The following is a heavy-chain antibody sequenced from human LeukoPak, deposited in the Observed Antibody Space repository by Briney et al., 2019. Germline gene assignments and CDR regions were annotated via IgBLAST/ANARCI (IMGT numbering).Heavy chain of an antibody. V-gene: IGHV4-34*01. J-gene: IGHJ5*02. D-gene: IGHD6-13*01. CDR3: ARVQGGSSSWYVGFDWFDP. CDR1: GVSLNGYY. Sequence: PSETLSLTCAVSGVSLNGYYWGWIRQTPGKGLEWIGEINHSGSTNYNPSLKSRVTISVDKSKNQFSLKLSSVTAADTAVYYCARVQGGSSSWYVGFDWFDPWGQGTLVTVSS. CDR2: INHSGST.